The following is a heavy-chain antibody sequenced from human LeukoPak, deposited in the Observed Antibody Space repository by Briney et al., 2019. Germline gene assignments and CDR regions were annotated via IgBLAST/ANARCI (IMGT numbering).Heavy chain of an antibody. CDR2: ISSSGSTI. V-gene: IGHV3-48*03. CDR1: GFTFSSYE. J-gene: IGHJ4*01. Sequence: PGGSLRLSCAASGFTFSSYEMNWVRQAPGKGLEWVSYISSSGSTIYYADSVKGRFTISRDNAKNSLYLQMNSLRAEDTAVYYCARLGTIAAAGSPDYWGQGTLVTVSS. D-gene: IGHD6-13*01. CDR3: ARLGTIAAAGSPDY.